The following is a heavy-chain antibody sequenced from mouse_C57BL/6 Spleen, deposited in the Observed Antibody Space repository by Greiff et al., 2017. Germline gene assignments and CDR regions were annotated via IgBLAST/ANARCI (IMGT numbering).Heavy chain of an antibody. CDR1: GYTFTSYD. CDR3: ARGKRYFDV. V-gene: IGHV1-85*01. Sequence: VKLVESGPELVKPGASVKLSCKASGYTFTSYDINWVKQRPGQGLEWIGWIYPRDGSTKYNEKFKGKATLTVDTSSSTAYMELHSLTSEDSAVYFCARGKRYFDVWGTGTTVTVSS. D-gene: IGHD2-1*01. J-gene: IGHJ1*03. CDR2: IYPRDGST.